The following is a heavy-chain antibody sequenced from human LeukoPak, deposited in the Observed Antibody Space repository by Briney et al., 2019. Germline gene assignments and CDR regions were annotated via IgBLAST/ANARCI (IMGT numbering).Heavy chain of an antibody. V-gene: IGHV3-9*01. CDR3: AKDKSGSGWYVYYFDY. D-gene: IGHD6-19*01. Sequence: GGSLRLSCAASGFTFDDYAMHWVRQAPGKGLEWVSGISWNSGSIGYEDSVKGRFTISRDNAKNSLYLQMNSLRAEDTALYYCAKDKSGSGWYVYYFDYWGQGTLVTVSS. J-gene: IGHJ4*02. CDR2: ISWNSGSI. CDR1: GFTFDDYA.